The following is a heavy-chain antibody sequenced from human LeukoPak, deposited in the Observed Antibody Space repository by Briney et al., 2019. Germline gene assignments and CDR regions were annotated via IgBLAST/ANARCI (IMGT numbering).Heavy chain of an antibody. CDR2: IYYSGST. CDR1: GGSISSYY. J-gene: IGHJ4*02. CDR3: ARDLLRENDDFWSGYPPYFDY. V-gene: IGHV4-59*12. Sequence: SETLSLTCTVSGGSISSYYWSWIRQPPGKGLEWIGYIYYSGSTNYNPSLKSRVTISVDTSKNQFSLQLNSVTPEDTAVYYCARDLLRENDDFWSGYPPYFDYWGQGTLVTVSS. D-gene: IGHD3-3*01.